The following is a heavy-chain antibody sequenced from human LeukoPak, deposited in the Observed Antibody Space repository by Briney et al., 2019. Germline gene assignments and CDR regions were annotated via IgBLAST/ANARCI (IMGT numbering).Heavy chain of an antibody. CDR3: ARPGVSSGWPFDY. D-gene: IGHD6-19*01. CDR2: IDPNSGGT. Sequence: ASVKVSCKASGYTFTGKFIHWVRQAPGQGLEWMGWIDPNSGGTNYAQKFQGRVTMTRDTSISTAYMELSRLRSDDTAVYYCARPGVSSGWPFDYWGQGTLVTVSS. V-gene: IGHV1-2*02. CDR1: GYTFTGKF. J-gene: IGHJ4*02.